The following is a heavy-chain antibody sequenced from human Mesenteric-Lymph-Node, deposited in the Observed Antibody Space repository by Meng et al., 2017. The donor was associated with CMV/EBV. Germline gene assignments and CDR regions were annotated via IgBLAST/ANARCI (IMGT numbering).Heavy chain of an antibody. CDR3: AKDLEIVVVYWYFDL. CDR1: GFTFSSYG. J-gene: IGHJ2*01. D-gene: IGHD3-22*01. V-gene: IGHV3-23*01. Sequence: SGFTFSSYGMSWVRQAPGKGLEWVSAISGSGGSTYYADSVKGRFTISRDNSKNTLYLQMNSLRAEDTAVYYCAKDLEIVVVYWYFDLWGRGTLVTVSS. CDR2: ISGSGGST.